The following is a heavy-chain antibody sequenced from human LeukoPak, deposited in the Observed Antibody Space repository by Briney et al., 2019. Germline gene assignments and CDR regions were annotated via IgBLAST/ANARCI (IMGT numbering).Heavy chain of an antibody. J-gene: IGHJ4*02. CDR1: GFTFSSYW. Sequence: GGSLRLSCAASGFTFSSYWMSWVRQAPGKGLEWVSGISWNSGSIGYADSVKGRFTISRDNAKNSLYLQMNSLRAEDTALYYCAKDWGYYYDSSGFDYWGQGTLVTVSS. V-gene: IGHV3-9*01. CDR2: ISWNSGSI. CDR3: AKDWGYYYDSSGFDY. D-gene: IGHD3-22*01.